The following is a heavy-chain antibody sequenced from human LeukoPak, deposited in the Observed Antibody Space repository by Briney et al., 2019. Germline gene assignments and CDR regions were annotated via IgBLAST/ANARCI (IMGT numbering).Heavy chain of an antibody. CDR2: VRYDGSVK. V-gene: IGHV3-30*02. Sequence: GGSLRLSCAASGFTFSSYGMHWVRQAPGKGLEWVAFVRYDGSVKNYADSVKGRFTISRDNSKNTVYLLMNSLRAEDTAVYHCVKDLSGTYHFDYWGQGTLVTVSS. CDR1: GFTFSSYG. CDR3: VKDLSGTYHFDY. J-gene: IGHJ4*02. D-gene: IGHD1-26*01.